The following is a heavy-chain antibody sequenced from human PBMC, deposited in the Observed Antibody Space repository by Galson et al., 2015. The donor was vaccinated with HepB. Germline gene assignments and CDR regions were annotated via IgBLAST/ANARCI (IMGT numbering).Heavy chain of an antibody. Sequence: SLRLSCAASGFTFSSYAMSWVRQAPGKGLEWVSAISGSGGSTYYADSVKGRFTISRDNSKNTLYLQMTGLRAEDTAMYYCARAQWAQYGMDVWGQGTTVTVSS. D-gene: IGHD1-26*01. CDR2: ISGSGGST. CDR1: GFTFSSYA. CDR3: ARAQWAQYGMDV. J-gene: IGHJ6*02. V-gene: IGHV3-23*01.